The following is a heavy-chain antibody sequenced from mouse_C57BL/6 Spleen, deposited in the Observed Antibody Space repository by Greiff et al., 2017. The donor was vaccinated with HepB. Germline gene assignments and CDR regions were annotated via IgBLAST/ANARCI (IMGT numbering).Heavy chain of an antibody. CDR3: ARWSGYYYAMDY. J-gene: IGHJ4*01. V-gene: IGHV1-53*01. CDR1: GYTFTSYW. D-gene: IGHD2-2*01. Sequence: VKLQQPGTELVKPGASVKLSCKASGYTFTSYWMHWVKQRPGQGLEWIGNINPSNGGTNYNEKFKSKATLTVDKSSSTAYMQLSSLTSEDSAVYYCARWSGYYYAMDYWGQGTSVTVSS. CDR2: INPSNGGT.